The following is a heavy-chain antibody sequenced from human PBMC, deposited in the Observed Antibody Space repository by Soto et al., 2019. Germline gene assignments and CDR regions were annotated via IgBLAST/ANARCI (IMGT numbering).Heavy chain of an antibody. V-gene: IGHV1-69*13. D-gene: IGHD2-15*01. J-gene: IGHJ6*02. CDR3: ARIYCSGGSCYSDEFYYYYGMDV. Sequence: SVKVSCKASGGTFSSYAISWVRQAPGQGLEWMGGIIPIFGTANYAQKFQGRVTITADESTSTAYMELSSLRSEDTAVYYCARIYCSGGSCYSDEFYYYYGMDVWGQGTTVTVSS. CDR2: IIPIFGTA. CDR1: GGTFSSYA.